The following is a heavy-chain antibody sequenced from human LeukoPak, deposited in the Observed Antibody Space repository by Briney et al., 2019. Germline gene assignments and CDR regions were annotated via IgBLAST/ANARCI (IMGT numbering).Heavy chain of an antibody. Sequence: SGGSLRLSCAASGFTFSDYYMSRIRQAPGKGLEWVSYISSSGSTIYYADSVKGRFTISRDNAKNSLYLQMNSLRAEDTAVYYCARVGSSGAAAGLFDYWGQGTLVTVSS. J-gene: IGHJ4*02. CDR2: ISSSGSTI. CDR1: GFTFSDYY. D-gene: IGHD6-13*01. V-gene: IGHV3-11*04. CDR3: ARVGSSGAAAGLFDY.